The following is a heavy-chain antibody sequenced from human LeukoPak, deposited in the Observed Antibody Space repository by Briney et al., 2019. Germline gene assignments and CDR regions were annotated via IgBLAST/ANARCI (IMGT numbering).Heavy chain of an antibody. V-gene: IGHV1-8*01. D-gene: IGHD5-18*01. J-gene: IGHJ4*02. CDR1: GYTFTSYD. CDR2: MNPNTGNT. CDR3: ASRRGYSYGY. Sequence: ASVKVSCTASGYTFTSYDINWVRQATGQGLEWMGWMNPNTGNTGYAQQFQGRVTMTRNTSISTAYMELSSLKSEDTAVYFCASRRGYSYGYWGQGTLVTVSS.